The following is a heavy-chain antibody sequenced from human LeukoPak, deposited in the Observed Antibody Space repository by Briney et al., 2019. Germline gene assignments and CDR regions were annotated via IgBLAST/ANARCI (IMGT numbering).Heavy chain of an antibody. J-gene: IGHJ6*02. Sequence: PGGSLRLSCAASGFTFSSYAMHWVRQAPGKGLEWVAVISYDGSNKYYADSVRGRFTISRDNSKNTLYLQMNSLRTEDTAVYYCARAVDYYDSSGYPLYYYYGMDVWGQETTVTVSS. CDR1: GFTFSSYA. D-gene: IGHD3-22*01. CDR2: ISYDGSNK. V-gene: IGHV3-30*04. CDR3: ARAVDYYDSSGYPLYYYYGMDV.